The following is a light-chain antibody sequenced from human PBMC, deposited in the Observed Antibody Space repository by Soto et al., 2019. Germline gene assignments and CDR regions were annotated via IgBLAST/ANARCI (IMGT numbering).Light chain of an antibody. V-gene: IGKV4-1*01. Sequence: DIVMTQSPDSLAVSLGERATINCKSSQSVLYSSNNKNYLAWYQQRPGQPPKLLIYWASTRESGVPDRFRGSGSGTDFTITITSLQAEDVAVYYCQQYESTPPTFGQGNKLEI. J-gene: IGKJ2*01. CDR1: QSVLYSSNNKNY. CDR3: QQYESTPPT. CDR2: WAS.